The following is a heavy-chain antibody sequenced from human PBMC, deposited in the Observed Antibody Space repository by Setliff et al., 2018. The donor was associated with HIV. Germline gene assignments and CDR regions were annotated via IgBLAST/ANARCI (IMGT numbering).Heavy chain of an antibody. Sequence: AAEKVSCKISGYSLTELSRHWVRQAPGKGLEWMGGFEPEYAETLYSQKFKGRVNMTVDTTTDTTYMELSGPRPDDTAVYYCATWFVAVTDYSMDVWGQGTTVTVSS. V-gene: IGHV1-24*01. J-gene: IGHJ6*02. CDR3: ATWFVAVTDYSMDV. CDR2: FEPEYAET. CDR1: GYSLTELS. D-gene: IGHD2-21*02.